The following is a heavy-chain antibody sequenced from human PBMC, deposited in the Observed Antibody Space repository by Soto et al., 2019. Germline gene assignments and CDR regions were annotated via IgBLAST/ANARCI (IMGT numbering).Heavy chain of an antibody. CDR1: GDSVSSGSYY. J-gene: IGHJ5*02. CDR3: ARGVITLGWFDP. D-gene: IGHD2-8*01. Sequence: QVQLQESGPGLVKPSETLSLTCTVSGDSVSSGSYYWNWIRQPPGKGLEWIGYIYYSGSTNHNPSLKSRVTISIDTSKNQFSLKLSSVTAADTAVYYCARGVITLGWFDPWGQGTLVTVSS. CDR2: IYYSGST. V-gene: IGHV4-61*01.